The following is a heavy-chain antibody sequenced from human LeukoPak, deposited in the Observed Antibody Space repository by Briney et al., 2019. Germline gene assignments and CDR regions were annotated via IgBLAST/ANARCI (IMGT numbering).Heavy chain of an antibody. CDR1: GFTFSSYA. CDR3: ARARIIETTYYFDY. J-gene: IGHJ4*02. CDR2: ISGSGGST. V-gene: IGHV3-23*01. D-gene: IGHD2/OR15-2a*01. Sequence: GGSLRLSCAASGFTFSSYAMSWVRQAPGKGLEWVSLISGSGGSTYYADSVKGRFTISRDNSKNTLSLQINSLRAEDTALYYCARARIIETTYYFDYWGQGTLVTVSS.